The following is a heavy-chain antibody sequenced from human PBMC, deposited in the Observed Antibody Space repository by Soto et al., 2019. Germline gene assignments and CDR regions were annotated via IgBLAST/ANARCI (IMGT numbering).Heavy chain of an antibody. D-gene: IGHD2-15*01. V-gene: IGHV3-33*01. CDR1: GFTFSSYG. Sequence: GGSLRLSCAASGFTFSSYGMHWVRQAPGKGLEWVAVIWYDGSNKYYADSVKGRFTISRDSSKNPLYLQVNSRRAEDRAGYYCARDSSSCRGVYCYFDKWSQGTLVTASS. J-gene: IGHJ4*02. CDR2: IWYDGSNK. CDR3: ARDSSSCRGVYCYFDK.